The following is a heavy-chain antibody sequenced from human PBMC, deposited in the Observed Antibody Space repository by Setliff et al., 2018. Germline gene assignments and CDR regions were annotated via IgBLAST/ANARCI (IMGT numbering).Heavy chain of an antibody. CDR2: IYQSGTT. CDR1: GESIRSNNW. Sequence: NPSETLSLTCTVSGESIRSNNWWNWVRQPPGKGLEWIGDIYQSGTTNYNPSLKSRVTISADTSKNQFSLKLKSVTAADTAVYYCARAPGRNIRGDYWGQGALVTV. J-gene: IGHJ4*02. D-gene: IGHD3-10*01. V-gene: IGHV4-4*02. CDR3: ARAPGRNIRGDY.